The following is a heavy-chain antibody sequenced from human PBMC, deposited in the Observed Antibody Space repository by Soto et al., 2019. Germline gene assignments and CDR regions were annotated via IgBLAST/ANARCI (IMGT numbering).Heavy chain of an antibody. CDR2: IYYSGST. J-gene: IGHJ4*02. D-gene: IGHD3-22*01. CDR1: GGSISSYY. Sequence: PSETLSLTCTVSGGSISSYYWSWIRQPPGKGLEWIGYIYYSGSTNYNPSLKSRVTISVDTSKNQFSLKLSSVTAADTAVYYCARSGDSSGYSYFDYWGQGTLVNVSS. CDR3: ARSGDSSGYSYFDY. V-gene: IGHV4-59*01.